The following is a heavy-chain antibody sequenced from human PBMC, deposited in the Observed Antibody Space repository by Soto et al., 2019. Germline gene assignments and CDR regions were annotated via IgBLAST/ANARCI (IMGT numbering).Heavy chain of an antibody. J-gene: IGHJ6*02. CDR3: ARLGGVATIRSIYNYYYGMDV. CDR1: GGSFSGYY. V-gene: IGHV4-34*01. Sequence: PSETLSLTCAVYGGSFSGYYWTWIRQPPGTGLEWIGEINHSGSTNYNPSLKSRVTISVDTSKNQFSLKLSSVTAADTAVYYCARLGGVATIRSIYNYYYGMDVWGQGTTVTVSS. CDR2: INHSGST. D-gene: IGHD5-12*01.